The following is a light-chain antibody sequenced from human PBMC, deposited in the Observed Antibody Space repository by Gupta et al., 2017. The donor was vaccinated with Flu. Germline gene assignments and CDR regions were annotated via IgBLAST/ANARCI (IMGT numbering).Light chain of an antibody. V-gene: IGKV1-9*01. CDR3: QQHHSCHRT. CDR2: DES. CDR1: KRISSN. Sequence: PPSLFASPGDGGTTTTRASKRISSNLAWFQQQQGKAPTLLIYDESTRANGVPSRFSGSGSGTEFTLTISSLQPEDFAAYYCQQHHSCHRTFGQGTKVEIK. J-gene: IGKJ1*01.